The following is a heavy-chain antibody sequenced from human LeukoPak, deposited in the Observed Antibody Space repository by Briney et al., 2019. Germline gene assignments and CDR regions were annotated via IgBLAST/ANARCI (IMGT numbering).Heavy chain of an antibody. J-gene: IGHJ4*02. CDR2: ISSSSSTI. CDR3: ASVTMTVSGYFDY. V-gene: IGHV3-48*01. Sequence: PGGSLRLSCAASGFTFSSYSMNWVRQAPGKGLEWVSYISSSSSTIYYADSVKGRFTISRDNAKNSLYLQMNSLRAEDTAVYYCASVTMTVSGYFDYWGQGTLVTVSS. D-gene: IGHD3-22*01. CDR1: GFTFSSYS.